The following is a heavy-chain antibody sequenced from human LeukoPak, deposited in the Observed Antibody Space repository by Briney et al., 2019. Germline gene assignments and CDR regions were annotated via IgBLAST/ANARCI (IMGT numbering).Heavy chain of an antibody. D-gene: IGHD6-19*01. J-gene: IGHJ4*02. CDR1: GFTVSSNY. V-gene: IGHV3-66*04. CDR2: IYSGGST. Sequence: PGGSLRLSCAASGFTVSSNYMSWVRQAPGKGLEWVSVIYSGGSTYYADSVKGRFTISRDNSKNTLYLQMNSLRAEDTAVYYCASQCLVRGEDYWGQGTLVTVSS. CDR3: ASQCLVRGEDY.